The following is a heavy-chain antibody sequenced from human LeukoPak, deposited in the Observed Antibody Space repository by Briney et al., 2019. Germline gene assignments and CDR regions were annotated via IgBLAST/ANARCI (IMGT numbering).Heavy chain of an antibody. CDR2: IYKSGST. Sequence: GSLRLSCAASGFTVNKTYMSWVRQAPGGGLEWVPIIYKSGSTYYADSVKGRFTISRDSANNTLFLQMNNLRGDDTAIYYCARESGGTAWYQEDWGQGTLVTVSS. J-gene: IGHJ4*02. D-gene: IGHD6-13*01. CDR1: GFTVNKTY. V-gene: IGHV3-53*01. CDR3: ARESGGTAWYQED.